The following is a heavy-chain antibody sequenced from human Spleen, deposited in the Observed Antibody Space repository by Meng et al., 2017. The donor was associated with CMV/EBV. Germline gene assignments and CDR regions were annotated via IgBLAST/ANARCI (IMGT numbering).Heavy chain of an antibody. V-gene: IGHV1-18*01. CDR1: YSFTTFG. Sequence: YSFTTFGINWVRQAPGQGLEWLGLITAYNGNTNYAQKLQGRVTMTTDTSTSTAYMELRSLRSDDTAVYYCARDYRPYCSSTSCYNDYWGQGTLVTVSS. CDR3: ARDYRPYCSSTSCYNDY. CDR2: ITAYNGNT. D-gene: IGHD2-2*02. J-gene: IGHJ4*02.